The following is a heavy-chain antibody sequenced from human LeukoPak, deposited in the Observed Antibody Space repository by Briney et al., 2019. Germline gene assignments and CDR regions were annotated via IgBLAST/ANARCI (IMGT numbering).Heavy chain of an antibody. CDR3: ARGNPLRYFDWLLSRNNWFDP. D-gene: IGHD3-9*01. V-gene: IGHV4-4*02. CDR1: GGSITSNKW. J-gene: IGHJ5*02. CDR2: INHSGST. Sequence: SGTLSLTCAVSGGSITSNKWWTWVRQPPGKGLEWIGEINHSGSTNYNPSLKSRVTISVDTSKNQFSLKLSSVTAADTAVYYCARGNPLRYFDWLLSRNNWFDPWGQGTLVTVSS.